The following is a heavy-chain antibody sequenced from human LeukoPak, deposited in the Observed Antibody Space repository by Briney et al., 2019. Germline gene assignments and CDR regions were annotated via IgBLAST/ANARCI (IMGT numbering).Heavy chain of an antibody. V-gene: IGHV1-69*13. CDR1: GGTFSSYA. Sequence: SVKLSCKASGGTFSSYAISWVRQAPGQGLEWMGGIIPIFGTANYAQKFQGRVTITADESTSTAYMELSSLRSEDTAVYYCARGGYLGYCSSTSCYTHDNWFDPWGQGTLVTVSS. D-gene: IGHD2-2*02. CDR3: ARGGYLGYCSSTSCYTHDNWFDP. CDR2: IIPIFGTA. J-gene: IGHJ5*02.